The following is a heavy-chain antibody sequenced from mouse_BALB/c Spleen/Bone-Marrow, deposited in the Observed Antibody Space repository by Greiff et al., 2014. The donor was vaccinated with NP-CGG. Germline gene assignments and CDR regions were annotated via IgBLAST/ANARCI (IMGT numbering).Heavy chain of an antibody. CDR2: IYPGSGNT. D-gene: IGHD3-1*01. Sequence: VQLQQSGPELVKPGASVKISCKASGYTFTDYYINWVKQKPGQGLEWFGWIYPGSGNTKYNEKFKGKATLTVDTSSSTAYMQLSSLTSEDTAVYFCANLGRYAMDYWGQGTSVTVSS. CDR3: ANLGRYAMDY. V-gene: IGHV1-84*02. CDR1: GYTFTDYY. J-gene: IGHJ4*01.